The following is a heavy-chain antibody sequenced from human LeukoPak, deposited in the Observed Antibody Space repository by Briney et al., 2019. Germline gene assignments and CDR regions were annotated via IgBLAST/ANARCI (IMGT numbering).Heavy chain of an antibody. CDR2: ISSSDTTI. D-gene: IGHD2-2*01. V-gene: IGHV3-11*04. J-gene: IGHJ4*02. CDR1: GFTFSDYY. CDR3: ARADCSSTSCYELDY. Sequence: PGGSLRLSCAGSGFTFSDYYMSWIRQAPGKGLEWVSYISSSDTTIYYADSVKGRFIISRDNAQNSLYLQMNTLRADDTAVYYCARADCSSTSCYELDYWGQGTLVTVSS.